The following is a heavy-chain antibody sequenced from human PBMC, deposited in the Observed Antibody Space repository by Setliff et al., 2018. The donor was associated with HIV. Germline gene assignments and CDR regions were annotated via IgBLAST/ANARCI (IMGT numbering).Heavy chain of an antibody. J-gene: IGHJ6*03. V-gene: IGHV3-53*01. CDR2: IYRDSAT. D-gene: IGHD1-26*01. CDR3: SWVGATPDFHYYFMAV. Sequence: PGGSLRLSCVVSGSTVSSTYMSWFRQAQGKGLEWLSVIYRDSATYYNDSVRGRFTISRDDSESMVYLEMNSLKTEDTAVYYCSWVGATPDFHYYFMAVWGRGTTVTVSS. CDR1: GSTVSSTY.